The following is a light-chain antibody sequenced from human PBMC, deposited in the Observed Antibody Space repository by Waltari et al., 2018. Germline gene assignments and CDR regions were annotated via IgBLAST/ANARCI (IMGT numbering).Light chain of an antibody. CDR3: QQYGSSPYT. Sequence: EIVLTQSPATLSLSPGERASVSCMASQSVSSTYLAWHQQKPGQAPRLLIYGTSTRATGIPDRFSGSGSGTDFTLTITRLEPEDFAVYYCQQYGSSPYTFGQGTKLEIK. J-gene: IGKJ2*01. V-gene: IGKV3-20*01. CDR2: GTS. CDR1: QSVSSTY.